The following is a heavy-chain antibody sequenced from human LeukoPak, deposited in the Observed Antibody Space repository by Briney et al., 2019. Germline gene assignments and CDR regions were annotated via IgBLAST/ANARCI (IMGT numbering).Heavy chain of an antibody. Sequence: PGGSLRLSCAAYGFTFSSYSMNWVRQAPGKGLEWVSSISSSSSYIYYADSVKGRFTISRDNAKNSLYLQMNSLRAEDTAVYYCAREDCSSTSCYFDYWGQGTLVTVSS. D-gene: IGHD2-2*01. CDR1: GFTFSSYS. J-gene: IGHJ4*02. V-gene: IGHV3-21*01. CDR2: ISSSSSYI. CDR3: AREDCSSTSCYFDY.